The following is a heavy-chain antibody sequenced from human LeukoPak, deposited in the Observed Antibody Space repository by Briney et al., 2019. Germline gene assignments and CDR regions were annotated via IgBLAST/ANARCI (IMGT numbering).Heavy chain of an antibody. D-gene: IGHD1-26*01. J-gene: IGHJ3*02. CDR3: ARSSAYYNEADI. Sequence: ASVKVSCKTSGYXFTSYYIHWVRQAPGQGLEWMGIINPSGGSTTYAQKFQGRLTMASDTSTSTVYMELSSLRSEDTAMYYCARSSAYYNEADIWGQGIMVTVSS. CDR1: GYXFTSYY. V-gene: IGHV1-46*01. CDR2: INPSGGST.